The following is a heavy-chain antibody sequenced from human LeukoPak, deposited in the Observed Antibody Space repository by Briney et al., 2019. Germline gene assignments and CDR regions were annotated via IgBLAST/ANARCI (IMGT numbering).Heavy chain of an antibody. Sequence: SETLSLTCAVYGGSFSGNYWSWIRQPPGKGLEWIGDINHSGTTNYSPSLKSRVTISVDTSKNQFSLKLSSVTAADTAVYYCARSHSSGSPAPLYYFDYWGQGTLVTVSS. V-gene: IGHV4-34*01. CDR1: GGSFSGNY. CDR2: INHSGTT. CDR3: ARSHSSGSPAPLYYFDY. D-gene: IGHD3-22*01. J-gene: IGHJ4*02.